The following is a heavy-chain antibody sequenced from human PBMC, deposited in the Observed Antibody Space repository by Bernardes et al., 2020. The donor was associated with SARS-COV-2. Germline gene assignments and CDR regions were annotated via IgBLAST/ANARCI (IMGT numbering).Heavy chain of an antibody. CDR2: ISSSGEKA. CDR1: GFTFNNYA. D-gene: IGHD3-16*01. J-gene: IGHJ4*02. V-gene: IGHV3-23*01. Sequence: GGSLRLSCTASGFTFNNYAMTWVRQAPGKGLEWVSTISSSGEKAYYSDSVKGRFTISRDSSENILYLQMNSLRGEDTAVYFCARDLFWWSAADYWGQGTLVTVS. CDR3: ARDLFWWSAADY.